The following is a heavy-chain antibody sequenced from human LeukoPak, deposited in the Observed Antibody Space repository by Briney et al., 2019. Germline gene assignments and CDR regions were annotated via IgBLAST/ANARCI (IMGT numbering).Heavy chain of an antibody. CDR3: ARDRYCSSTSCYHSYYYGMDV. D-gene: IGHD2-2*01. CDR2: ISAYNGNT. CDR1: GYTFTSYG. V-gene: IGHV1-18*01. J-gene: IGHJ6*02. Sequence: ASVKVSCKASGYTFTSYGISWVRQAPGRGLEWMGWISAYNGNTNYAQKLQGRVTMTTDTSTSTAYMELRSLRSDDTAVYYCARDRYCSSTSCYHSYYYGMDVWGQGTTVTVSS.